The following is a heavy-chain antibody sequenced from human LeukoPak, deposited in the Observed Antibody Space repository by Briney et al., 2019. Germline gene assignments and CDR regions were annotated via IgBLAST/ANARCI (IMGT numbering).Heavy chain of an antibody. Sequence: SQTLSLTCTVSGGSISSGSYYWSWIRQPAGKGLEWIGRIYTSGSTNYNPSLKSRVTITVDTSKNQFSLKLSSVTAADTAVYYCARETSVLRFLEWLSFDYWGQGTLVTVSS. CDR2: IYTSGST. CDR3: ARETSVLRFLEWLSFDY. D-gene: IGHD3-3*01. V-gene: IGHV4-61*02. CDR1: GGSISSGSYY. J-gene: IGHJ4*02.